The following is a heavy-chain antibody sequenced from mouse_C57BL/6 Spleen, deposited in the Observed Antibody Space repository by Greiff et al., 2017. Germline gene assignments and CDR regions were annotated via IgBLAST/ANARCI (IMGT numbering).Heavy chain of an antibody. CDR3: ARSPTVYFDY. Sequence: EVQLQQSGPGLAKPSQTLSLTCYVTGYSITSDYWNWIRKFPGNKLEYMGDISYSGSTNYNPSLKSRSSITRDTSKNQYYLQLSSVTTEDTATYYCARSPTVYFDYWGQGTTLTVSS. CDR1: GYSITSDY. V-gene: IGHV3-8*01. J-gene: IGHJ2*01. CDR2: ISYSGST.